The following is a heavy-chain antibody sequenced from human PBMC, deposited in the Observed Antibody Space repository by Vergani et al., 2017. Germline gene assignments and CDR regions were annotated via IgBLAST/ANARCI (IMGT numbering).Heavy chain of an antibody. CDR3: AKDHHATSYYYYYMDV. CDR2: ISYDGSNK. Sequence: QVQLVESGGGVVQPGRSLSLSCAASGFTFSSYGMHWVRQAPGKGLEWVAVISYDGSNKYYADSVKGRFTISRDNSKNTLYLQMNSLRAEDTAVYYCAKDHHATSYYYYYMDVWGKGTTVTVSS. CDR1: GFTFSSYG. J-gene: IGHJ6*03. V-gene: IGHV3-30*18.